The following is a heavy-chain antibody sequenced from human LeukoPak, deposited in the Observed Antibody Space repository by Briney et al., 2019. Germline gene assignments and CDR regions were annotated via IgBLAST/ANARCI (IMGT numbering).Heavy chain of an antibody. CDR1: GYTFTSYG. CDR3: ARDTDIVVVVAATHRAFDI. CDR2: ISAYNGNT. V-gene: IGHV1-18*01. J-gene: IGHJ3*02. D-gene: IGHD2-15*01. Sequence: ASVKVSCKASGYTFTSYGISWVRQAPGQGLEWMGWISAYNGNTNYAQKLQGRVTMTTDTSTSTAYMELRSLRSDDTAVYYCARDTDIVVVVAATHRAFDIWGQGTMVTVSS.